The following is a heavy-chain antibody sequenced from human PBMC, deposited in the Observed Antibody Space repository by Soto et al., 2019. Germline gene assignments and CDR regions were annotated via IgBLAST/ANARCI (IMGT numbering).Heavy chain of an antibody. CDR3: ARELGYCSGGSCYMDGAFDF. J-gene: IGHJ3*01. V-gene: IGHV3-23*01. CDR1: GFTFSSYA. Sequence: GGSLRLSCAASGFTFSSYAMSWVRQAPGKGLKWVTAISGSGGSTYYADSVKGRFTISRDNSKNTLYVQMNSLRAEDTAVYYCARELGYCSGGSCYMDGAFDFWGQGTMVTVSS. D-gene: IGHD2-15*01. CDR2: ISGSGGST.